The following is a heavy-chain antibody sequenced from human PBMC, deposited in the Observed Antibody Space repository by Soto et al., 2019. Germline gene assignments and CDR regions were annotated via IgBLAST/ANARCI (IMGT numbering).Heavy chain of an antibody. J-gene: IGHJ4*02. CDR2: ISYDGSNK. CDR1: GFSFSTYG. CDR3: AKDLPQYAPPRSDFDY. D-gene: IGHD2-2*01. Sequence: QVQLVESGGGVVQPGRSLRLSCAASGFSFSTYGMHWVRQAPGKGLEWVAVISYDGSNKIYADSVKGRFTISRDTSKNTLYLQMNSLRPDDTAVYFCAKDLPQYAPPRSDFDYWGQGTLVTVSS. V-gene: IGHV3-30*18.